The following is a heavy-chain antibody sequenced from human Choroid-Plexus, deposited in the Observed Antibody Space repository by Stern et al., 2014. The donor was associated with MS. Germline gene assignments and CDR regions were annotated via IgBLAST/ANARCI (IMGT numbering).Heavy chain of an antibody. CDR1: GFTFGGCA. Sequence: VQLVESEGGVVQPGRPLRLSCVASGFTFGGCAMHWVRQAPGKGLEWVAGVSYDGSNKYYADSVKGRFTISRDNSQNTLYMQMSSLRPEDTAVYYCAKDRQYLTYFFDHWGQGSLVTVSS. V-gene: IGHV3-30*18. CDR2: VSYDGSNK. D-gene: IGHD2/OR15-2a*01. J-gene: IGHJ5*02. CDR3: AKDRQYLTYFFDH.